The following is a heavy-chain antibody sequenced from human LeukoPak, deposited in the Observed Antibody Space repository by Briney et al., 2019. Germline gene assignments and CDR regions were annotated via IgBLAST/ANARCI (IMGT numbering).Heavy chain of an antibody. V-gene: IGHV6-1*01. D-gene: IGHD6-13*01. CDR2: TYYRSTWYN. J-gene: IGHJ4*02. CDR3: AREVVSRISSWYYFDY. CDR1: GDSVSSNSVT. Sequence: SQTLSLTCAISGDSVSSNSVTWNWIRQSPSRGLEWLGRTYYRSTWYNDYAVSVRGRITVNPDTSKNQFSLQLNPVTPEDTAVYYCAREVVSRISSWYYFDYWGQGTLVTVSP.